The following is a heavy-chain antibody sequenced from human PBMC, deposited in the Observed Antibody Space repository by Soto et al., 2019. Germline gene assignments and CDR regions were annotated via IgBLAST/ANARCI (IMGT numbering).Heavy chain of an antibody. V-gene: IGHV3-43*01. Sequence: GGFLRLSCAASGFTFDDYTVHWVRQAPGKGLEWVSLISWDGGSTYYADSVKGRFTISRDNSKNSLYLQMNSLRTEDTALYYCAKVGVQYSSRRVYYYYGMDVWGQGTTVTVSS. CDR2: ISWDGGST. CDR1: GFTFDDYT. J-gene: IGHJ6*02. D-gene: IGHD6-6*01. CDR3: AKVGVQYSSRRVYYYYGMDV.